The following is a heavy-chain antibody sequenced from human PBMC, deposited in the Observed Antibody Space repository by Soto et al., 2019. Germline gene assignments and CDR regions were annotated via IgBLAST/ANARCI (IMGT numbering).Heavy chain of an antibody. CDR2: MNPNSGNT. CDR1: GYTFTSYG. CDR3: ARQKFGDYYYYYYMDV. D-gene: IGHD3-10*01. V-gene: IGHV1-8*02. J-gene: IGHJ6*03. Sequence: VSCKASGYTFTSYGISWVRQATGQGLEWMGWMNPNSGNTGYAQKFQGRVTMTRNTSISTAYMELSSLRSEDTAVYYCARQKFGDYYYYYYMDVWGKGTTVTVSS.